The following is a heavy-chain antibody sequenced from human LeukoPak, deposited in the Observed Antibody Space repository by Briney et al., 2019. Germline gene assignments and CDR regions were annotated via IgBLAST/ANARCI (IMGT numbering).Heavy chain of an antibody. CDR1: GFTFDGYA. D-gene: IGHD3-10*01. CDR2: ISWNSGSI. J-gene: IGHJ6*02. Sequence: PGGSLRLSCAASGFTFDGYAMHWVRQAPGKGLEWVSGISWNSGSIGYADSVKGRFTISRDNAKNSLYLQMNSLRAEDTALYYCAKGRYGDYYYYYGMDVWGQGTTVTVSS. V-gene: IGHV3-9*01. CDR3: AKGRYGDYYYYYGMDV.